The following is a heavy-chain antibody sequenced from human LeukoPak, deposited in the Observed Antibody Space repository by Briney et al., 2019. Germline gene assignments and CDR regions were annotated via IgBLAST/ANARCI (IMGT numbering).Heavy chain of an antibody. J-gene: IGHJ3*02. CDR2: ISGSGGST. Sequence: PGGSPRLSCAASGFTFSSYAMSWVRQAPGKGLEWVSAISGSGGSTYYADSMKGRFTISRDNSKNTLYLQMNSLRAEDTAVYYCAKDRNVYSRDDAFDIWGQGTMVTVSS. D-gene: IGHD6-13*01. CDR3: AKDRNVYSRDDAFDI. V-gene: IGHV3-23*01. CDR1: GFTFSSYA.